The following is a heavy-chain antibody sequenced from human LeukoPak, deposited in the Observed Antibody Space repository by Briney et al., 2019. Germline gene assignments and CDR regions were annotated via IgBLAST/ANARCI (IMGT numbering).Heavy chain of an antibody. J-gene: IGHJ3*02. CDR1: GFTFSSYA. CDR2: IRYDGSNK. Sequence: GGSLRLSCAASGFTFSSYAMSWVRQAPGKGLEWVAFIRYDGSNKYYADSVKGRFTISRDNSKNTLYLQMNSLRAEDTAVYYCANNERGDIVVVPAALSAFDIWGQGTMVTVSS. CDR3: ANNERGDIVVVPAALSAFDI. D-gene: IGHD2-2*01. V-gene: IGHV3-30*02.